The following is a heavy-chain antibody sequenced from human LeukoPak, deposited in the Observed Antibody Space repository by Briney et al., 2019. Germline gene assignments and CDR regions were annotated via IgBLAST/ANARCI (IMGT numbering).Heavy chain of an antibody. J-gene: IGHJ4*02. CDR2: IYSGGST. CDR3: ARTGYDSSGYLDY. CDR1: GFTVSSNY. Sequence: GGSLRLSCAASGFTVSSNYMSWVRQAPGKGLEWVSVIYSGGSTYYADSVKGRFTISRDNAKNSLYLQMNSLRAENTAVYYCARTGYDSSGYLDYWGQGTLVTVSS. D-gene: IGHD3-22*01. V-gene: IGHV3-53*01.